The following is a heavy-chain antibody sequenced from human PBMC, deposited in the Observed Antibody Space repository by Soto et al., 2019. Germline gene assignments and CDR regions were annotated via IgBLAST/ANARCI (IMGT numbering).Heavy chain of an antibody. CDR2: IYYSGST. CDR3: ARETALSGSGSYWFDY. V-gene: IGHV4-31*03. J-gene: IGHJ4*02. D-gene: IGHD3-10*01. CDR1: GGSISSGGYY. Sequence: QVQLQESGPGLVKPSQTLSLTCTVSGGSISSGGYYWSWIRQHPGKGLEWIGYIYYSGSTYYNPSLKSRVTISVDTYKNQFSLKLSSVTAADTAVYYCARETALSGSGSYWFDYWGQGTLVTVSS.